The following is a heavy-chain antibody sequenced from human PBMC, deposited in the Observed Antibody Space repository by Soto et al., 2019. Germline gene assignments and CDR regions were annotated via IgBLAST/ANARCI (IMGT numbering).Heavy chain of an antibody. J-gene: IGHJ5*02. Sequence: GGSLRLSXAASGFTFSHAWMSWVRQAPGKGLEWVGRIKSKADGETKDYGAPVRGRFTISRDDAKDTLYLQMNSLRIEDTAVYYCCVVKRLDQYSTSGYWFDPWGPGTLVTVSS. CDR2: IKSKADGETK. CDR1: GFTFSHAW. V-gene: IGHV3-15*01. D-gene: IGHD2-15*01. CDR3: CVVKRLDQYSTSGYWFDP.